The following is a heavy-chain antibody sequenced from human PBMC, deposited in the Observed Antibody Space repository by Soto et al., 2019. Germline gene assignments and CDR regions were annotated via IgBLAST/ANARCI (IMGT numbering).Heavy chain of an antibody. CDR3: ARGPSCGGDCYLFDY. Sequence: QVQLVQSGAEVTKPGASVKLSCKASGYTFTSYYIHWVRQAPGQGLEWVAMINPGGGRTKNAQTFQGRVTLTRDTSTGAVDMELSSLTSADTAVYYCARGPSCGGDCYLFDYWGQGSLVTVSS. CDR1: GYTFTSYY. CDR2: INPGGGRT. D-gene: IGHD2-21*02. J-gene: IGHJ4*02. V-gene: IGHV1-46*01.